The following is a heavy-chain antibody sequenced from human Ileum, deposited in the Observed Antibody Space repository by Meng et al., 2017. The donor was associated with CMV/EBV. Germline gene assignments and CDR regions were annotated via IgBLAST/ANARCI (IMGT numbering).Heavy chain of an antibody. CDR3: ARSGIAAAGTVPNWFDP. D-gene: IGHD6-13*01. J-gene: IGHJ5*02. V-gene: IGHV3-33*01. CDR2: IWYDGSNK. CDR1: GFTFSSYG. Sequence: GGSLRLSCAASGFTFSSYGMHWVRQAPGKGLEWVAVIWYDGSNKYYADSVKGRFTISRDNSKNTLYLQMNSLRAEDTAVYYCARSGIAAAGTVPNWFDPWGQGTLVTVSS.